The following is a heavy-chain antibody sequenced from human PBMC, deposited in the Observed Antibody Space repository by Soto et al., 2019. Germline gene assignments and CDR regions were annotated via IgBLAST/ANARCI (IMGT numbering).Heavy chain of an antibody. V-gene: IGHV2-5*02. J-gene: IGHJ6*02. D-gene: IGHD2-21*02. CDR1: GFSLNTGGLG. Sequence: QITLKASGPTLVKPTQPLTLTCTFSGFSLNTGGLGVGWIRQPPGTALEWLALIYWAGDQRYSPSLKSRRRITEDTANNQVGLTMTNRDPGDTATYYCAHSRCGGDGLRAYSSHYYYGRDVWGQGTTVTVSS. CDR3: AHSRCGGDGLRAYSSHYYYGRDV. CDR2: IYWAGDQ.